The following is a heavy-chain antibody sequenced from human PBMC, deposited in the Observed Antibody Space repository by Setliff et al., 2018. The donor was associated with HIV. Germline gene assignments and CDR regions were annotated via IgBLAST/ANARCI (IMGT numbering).Heavy chain of an antibody. Sequence: PSETLSLTCTVSGGSINSYYWSWIRQPAGKGLERIGRIYASGSTSYNPSLKSRITMSVDMSKSRFSLKVISVTAADTAVYYCARENYDTSGYGAFDIWGQGTMVTVSS. CDR2: IYASGST. V-gene: IGHV4-4*07. CDR1: GGSINSYY. CDR3: ARENYDTSGYGAFDI. J-gene: IGHJ3*02. D-gene: IGHD3-22*01.